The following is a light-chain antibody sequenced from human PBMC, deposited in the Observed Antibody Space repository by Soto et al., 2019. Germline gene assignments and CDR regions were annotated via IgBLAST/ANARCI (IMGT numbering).Light chain of an antibody. CDR1: QGIGNQ. J-gene: IGKJ4*01. CDR3: QHYDSLPPVT. CDR2: DAS. Sequence: DIQMTQSPSSLSASVGDRVTITCRASQGIGNQLNWYQQKPGKAPRLLIYDASNFEAGDPSRFSGGGSGTEFTFTISSLRPEDVATYYCQHYDSLPPVTFSGGTKVEIK. V-gene: IGKV1-33*01.